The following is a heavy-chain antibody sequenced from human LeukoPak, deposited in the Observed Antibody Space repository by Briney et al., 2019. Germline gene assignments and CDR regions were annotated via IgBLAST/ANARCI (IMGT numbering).Heavy chain of an antibody. CDR1: GYTFTSYD. CDR3: ARAHTYYYDLWFGP. V-gene: IGHV1-8*01. J-gene: IGHJ5*02. Sequence: ASVKVSCKASGYTFTSYDINWVRQATGQGLEWMGWMNPNSGNTGYAQKFQGRVTMTRNTSISTAYMELSSLRSEDTAVYYCARAHTYYYDLWFGPWGQGTLVTVSS. CDR2: MNPNSGNT. D-gene: IGHD3-22*01.